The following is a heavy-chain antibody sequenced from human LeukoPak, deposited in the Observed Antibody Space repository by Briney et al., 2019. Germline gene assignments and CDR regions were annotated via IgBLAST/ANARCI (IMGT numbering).Heavy chain of an antibody. CDR1: GGSTSSYY. D-gene: IGHD1-26*01. V-gene: IGHV4-59*01. Sequence: SETLSLTCTVSGGSTSSYYWSWIRQSPGKGLEWFGYILYSGSTNYNPSLKSRVTISVDTSKSQFSLKLSSVTAADTAVYYCAREKWELLPIFDYWGQGTLVTVSS. J-gene: IGHJ4*02. CDR3: AREKWELLPIFDY. CDR2: ILYSGST.